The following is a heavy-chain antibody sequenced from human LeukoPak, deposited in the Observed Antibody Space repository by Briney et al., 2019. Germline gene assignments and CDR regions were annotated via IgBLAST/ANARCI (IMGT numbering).Heavy chain of an antibody. CDR2: INHSGST. CDR1: GGSFSGYY. CDR3: ARIRQGWLPRARAGFDP. Sequence: SETLSLTCAVYGGSFSGYYWSWIRQPPGKGLEWIGEINHSGSTNYNPSLKSRVTLSVDTSKNQFSLKLSSVTAADTAVYYCARIRQGWLPRARAGFDPWGQGTLVTVSS. D-gene: IGHD5-12*01. V-gene: IGHV4-34*01. J-gene: IGHJ5*02.